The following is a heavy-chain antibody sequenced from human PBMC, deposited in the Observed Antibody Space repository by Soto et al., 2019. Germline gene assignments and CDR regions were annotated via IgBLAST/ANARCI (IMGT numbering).Heavy chain of an antibody. J-gene: IGHJ2*01. CDR2: ISSSSSYI. D-gene: IGHD6-25*01. CDR1: GFTFSSYS. V-gene: IGHV3-21*01. CDR3: ARDMDSGRYFDR. Sequence: EVQLVESGGGLVKPGGSLRLSCAASGFTFSSYSMNWVRQAPGKGLEWVSSISSSSSYIYYADSVKGRFTISRDNAKNTLYLQMNSLRAEDTAVYYCARDMDSGRYFDRWGRGTLVTVSS.